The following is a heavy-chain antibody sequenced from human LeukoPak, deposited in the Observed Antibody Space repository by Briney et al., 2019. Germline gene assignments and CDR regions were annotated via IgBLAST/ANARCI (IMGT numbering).Heavy chain of an antibody. D-gene: IGHD3-9*01. CDR2: ISSSSSYI. Sequence: KAGGSLRLSCAASGFTFSSYSMNWVRQAAGKGLEWVSSISSSSSYIYYADSVKGRFTISRDNAKNSLYLQMNSLRAEDTAVYYCARGQRYFDWLVIYFDYWGQGTLVTVSS. CDR1: GFTFSSYS. CDR3: ARGQRYFDWLVIYFDY. J-gene: IGHJ4*02. V-gene: IGHV3-21*01.